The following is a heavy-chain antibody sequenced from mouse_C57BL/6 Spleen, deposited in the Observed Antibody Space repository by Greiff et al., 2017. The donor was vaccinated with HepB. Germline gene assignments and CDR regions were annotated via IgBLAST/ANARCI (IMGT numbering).Heavy chain of an antibody. CDR2: ISSGGSYT. V-gene: IGHV5-6*01. CDR3: ARPYGSSYAWFAY. Sequence: EVKLVESGGDLVKPGGSLKLSCAASGFTFSSYGMSWVRQTPDKRLEWVATISSGGSYTYYPDSVKGRFTISRDNAKNNLYLQMSSLKSEDTAMYYCARPYGSSYAWFAYWGQGTLVTVSA. D-gene: IGHD1-1*01. CDR1: GFTFSSYG. J-gene: IGHJ3*01.